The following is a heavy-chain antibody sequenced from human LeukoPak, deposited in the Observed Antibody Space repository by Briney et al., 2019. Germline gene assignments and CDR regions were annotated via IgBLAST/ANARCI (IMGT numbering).Heavy chain of an antibody. J-gene: IGHJ6*03. CDR3: AWSYYGSGSRYYYYYYMDV. V-gene: IGHV3-21*01. CDR2: ISSSSSYI. Sequence: GGSLRLSCAASGFTFSSYSINWVRQAPGKGLEWVSSISSSSSYIYYADSVKGRFTISRDNAKNSLYLQMNFLRAEDTAVYYCAWSYYGSGSRYYYYYYMDVWGKGTTVTISS. CDR1: GFTFSSYS. D-gene: IGHD3-10*01.